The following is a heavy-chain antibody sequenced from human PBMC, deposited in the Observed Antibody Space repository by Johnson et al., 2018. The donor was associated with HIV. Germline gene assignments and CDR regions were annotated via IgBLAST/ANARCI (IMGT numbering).Heavy chain of an antibody. CDR1: GFTFSSYA. J-gene: IGHJ3*02. V-gene: IGHV3-48*04. CDR2: ISSSGSTI. Sequence: VQLVESGGGLVQPGGSLRLSCAASGFTFSSYAMSWVRQAPGKGLEWVSAISSSGSTIYYADSVKGRFTISRDNAKNSLYLQMNSLRAGDTAVYYCARAGGYSSSWNAFDIWGQGTMVSVSS. D-gene: IGHD6-13*01. CDR3: ARAGGYSSSWNAFDI.